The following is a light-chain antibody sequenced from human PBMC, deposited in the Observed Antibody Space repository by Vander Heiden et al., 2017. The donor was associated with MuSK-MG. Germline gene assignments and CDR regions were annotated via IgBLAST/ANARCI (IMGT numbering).Light chain of an antibody. CDR2: GTS. Sequence: DILLTPSPGTLSLSEGERATLSCRASQEVNSQYFAWYQQRPGQSPRLLIYGTSNRAAGVPDRFTGGGSGTEFTLTISRLEPDDFAVYYCHQYADSRTFGQGTKVNIK. V-gene: IGKV3-20*01. J-gene: IGKJ1*01. CDR1: QEVNSQY. CDR3: HQYADSRT.